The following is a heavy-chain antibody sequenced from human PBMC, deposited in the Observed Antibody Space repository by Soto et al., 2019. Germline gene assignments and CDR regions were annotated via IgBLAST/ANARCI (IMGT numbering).Heavy chain of an antibody. D-gene: IGHD2-8*01. J-gene: IGHJ4*02. CDR3: ERSNSYAIYY. CDR1: GTSISSYY. V-gene: IGHV4-59*01. CDR2: IHYSGTT. Sequence: SETLSLTCTVSGTSISSYYWSWIRQPPGKGLEWIANIHYSGTTNYNPSLASRVTLSVDTSKNQFSLKMTSVTAADRAMYFCERSNSYAIYYWGRGTLVTVSS.